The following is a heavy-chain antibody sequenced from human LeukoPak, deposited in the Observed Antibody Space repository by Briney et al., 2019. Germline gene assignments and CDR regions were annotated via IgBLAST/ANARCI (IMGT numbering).Heavy chain of an antibody. Sequence: ASVKVSCKASGYTFTGYDINWVRQAPGQGLEWMGWINPNSGGTNYAQKFQGRVTMTRDTSISTAYMELSRLRSDDTAVYYCALWFGELFYAYWGQGTLVTVSS. CDR1: GYTFTGYD. CDR2: INPNSGGT. J-gene: IGHJ4*02. D-gene: IGHD3-10*01. V-gene: IGHV1-2*02. CDR3: ALWFGELFYAY.